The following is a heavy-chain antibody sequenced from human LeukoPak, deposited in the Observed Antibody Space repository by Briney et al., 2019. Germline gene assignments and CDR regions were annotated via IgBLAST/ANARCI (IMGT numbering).Heavy chain of an antibody. D-gene: IGHD6-6*01. CDR3: ASRSAGDAFDI. CDR2: IIPILGIA. Sequence: ASVKVSCKASGGTFSSYAISWVRQAPGQGLEWMGRIIPILGIANYAQKFQGRVTITADKSTSTAYMELSSLRSEDTAVYYCASRSAGDAFDIWGQGTIVTVSS. J-gene: IGHJ3*02. CDR1: GGTFSSYA. V-gene: IGHV1-69*04.